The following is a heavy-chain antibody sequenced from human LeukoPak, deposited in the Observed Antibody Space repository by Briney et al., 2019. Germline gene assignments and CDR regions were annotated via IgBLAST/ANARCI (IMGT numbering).Heavy chain of an antibody. J-gene: IGHJ4*02. CDR3: ARDQGITFGGGIDY. D-gene: IGHD3-16*01. CDR2: ISSSSSYI. Sequence: GGSLRLSCAASGFTFSSYSMNWVRQAPGKGLEWVSSISSSSSYIYYADSVKGRFTISRDNAKNSLYLQMNSLRAEDTAVYYCARDQGITFGGGIDYWGQGTLVTVSS. V-gene: IGHV3-21*01. CDR1: GFTFSSYS.